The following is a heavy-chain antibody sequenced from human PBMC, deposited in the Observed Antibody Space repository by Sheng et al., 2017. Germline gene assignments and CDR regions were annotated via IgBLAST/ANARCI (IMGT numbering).Heavy chain of an antibody. CDR2: IIPILGIA. CDR3: ARDGKWGSWYYYFDY. V-gene: IGHV1-69*08. Sequence: QVQLVQSGAEVKKPGSSVKVSCKASGGTFSSYTISWVRQAPGQGLEWMGRIIPILGIANYAQKFQGRVTITADKSTSTAYMELSSLRSEDTAVYYCARDGKWGSWYYYFDYWGQGTLVTVSS. D-gene: IGHD6-13*01. CDR1: GGTFSSYT. J-gene: IGHJ4*02.